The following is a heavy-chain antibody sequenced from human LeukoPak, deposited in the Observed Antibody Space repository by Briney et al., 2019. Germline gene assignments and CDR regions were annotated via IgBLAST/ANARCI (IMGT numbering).Heavy chain of an antibody. D-gene: IGHD6-13*01. V-gene: IGHV3-48*02. CDR1: GFTFSTYS. Sequence: AGSLRLACAASGFTFSTYSMNWVRQAPGKGLEWISYISTSSDTIYYADSVKGRFTISRDNVKNSLYLQMNSLRDEDTAVYYCARDMFTNTWYVLDYWGQGTLVTVSS. CDR2: ISTSSDTI. J-gene: IGHJ4*02. CDR3: ARDMFTNTWYVLDY.